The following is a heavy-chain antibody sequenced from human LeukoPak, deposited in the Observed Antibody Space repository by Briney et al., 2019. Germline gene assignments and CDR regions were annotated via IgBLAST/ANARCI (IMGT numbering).Heavy chain of an antibody. Sequence: GSLRLSCANSGFTLSSFAMARVRPTPGKGLPWVAAISASSGDYIFYEDSVKGRFTISRDNSKSTVYLEMRDVRAEDTATYFCAYTGFTPLAYFDYWGQGALVTVSS. V-gene: IGHV3-23*01. CDR3: AYTGFTPLAYFDY. D-gene: IGHD1-1*01. CDR2: ISASSGDYI. J-gene: IGHJ4*02. CDR1: GFTLSSFA.